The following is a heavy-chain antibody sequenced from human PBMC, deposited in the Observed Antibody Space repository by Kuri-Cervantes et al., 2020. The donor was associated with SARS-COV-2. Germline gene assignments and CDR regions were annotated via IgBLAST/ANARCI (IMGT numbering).Heavy chain of an antibody. CDR2: ISGSGGST. CDR1: GFTFSSYA. V-gene: IGHV3-23*01. J-gene: IGHJ6*02. CDR3: AKVPAEYSSGYFYYYYGMDV. Sequence: GESLKISCAASGFTFSSYAMSWVRQAPGKGLEWVSAISGSGGSTYYADSVKGQFTISRDNSKNTLYLQMNSLRAEDTAVYYCAKVPAEYSSGYFYYYYGMDVWGQGTTVTVSS. D-gene: IGHD6-19*01.